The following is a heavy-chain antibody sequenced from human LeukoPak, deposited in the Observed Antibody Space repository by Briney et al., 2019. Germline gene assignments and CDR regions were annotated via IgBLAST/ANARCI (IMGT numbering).Heavy chain of an antibody. Sequence: GSLRLSCAASGFTFSIYAMSWVRQAPGQGLEWVSSISDSGDSTYYADSVKGRFTISRDNFKDTLNLQMNSLRAEDAAVYYCAKASSGYSSSWYYWGQGTLVTVSS. V-gene: IGHV3-23*01. J-gene: IGHJ4*02. CDR3: AKASSGYSSSWYY. D-gene: IGHD6-13*01. CDR1: GFTFSIYA. CDR2: ISDSGDST.